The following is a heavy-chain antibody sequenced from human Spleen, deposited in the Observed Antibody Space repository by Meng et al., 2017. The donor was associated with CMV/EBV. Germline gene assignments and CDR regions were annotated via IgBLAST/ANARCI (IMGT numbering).Heavy chain of an antibody. J-gene: IGHJ6*02. CDR3: ARSSGYFGSAYGIDV. CDR1: GFSLSNYE. CDR2: ISRGGMTT. Sequence: GESLKISCKASGFSLSNYEMTWVRQAPGKGLEWVSYISRGGMTTYYADSVKGRFTISRDNADDSLSLQMSGLRAGDTAVYYCARSSGYFGSAYGIDVWGQGTTVTVSS. V-gene: IGHV3-48*03. D-gene: IGHD3-22*01.